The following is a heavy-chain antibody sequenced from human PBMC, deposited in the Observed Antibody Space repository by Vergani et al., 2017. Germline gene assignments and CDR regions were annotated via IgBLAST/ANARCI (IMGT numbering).Heavy chain of an antibody. D-gene: IGHD3-10*01. Sequence: QVQLQQWGAGLLKPSETLSLTCAVYGGSFRGYYWSWIRQPPGKGLEWIGEINHSGSTNYNPSLKSRVTISVDTSKNQFSLKLSSVTAADTAVYYCARRPYLPMVRGVITKYYFDYWGQGTLVTVSS. CDR2: INHSGST. V-gene: IGHV4-34*01. CDR3: ARRPYLPMVRGVITKYYFDY. J-gene: IGHJ4*02. CDR1: GGSFRGYY.